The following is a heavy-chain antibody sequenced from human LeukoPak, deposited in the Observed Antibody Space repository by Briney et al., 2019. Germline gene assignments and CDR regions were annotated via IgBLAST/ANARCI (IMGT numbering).Heavy chain of an antibody. CDR3: AREEQQLVLG. D-gene: IGHD6-13*01. CDR2: IYTSGST. CDR1: GVSISSYY. V-gene: IGHV4-4*07. Sequence: PSETLCLACTVSGVSISSYYWSWIRQPAGKGLEWIGRIYTSGSTNYNPSLKSRVTMSVDTSKNQFSLKLSSVTAADTAVYYCAREEQQLVLGWGQGTLVTVSS. J-gene: IGHJ4*02.